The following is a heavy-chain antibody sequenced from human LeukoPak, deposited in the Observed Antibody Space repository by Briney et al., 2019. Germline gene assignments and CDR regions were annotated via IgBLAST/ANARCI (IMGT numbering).Heavy chain of an antibody. D-gene: IGHD3-3*01. CDR2: ISSSSNNI. CDR3: ARGLAYDSWSGYYKY. V-gene: IGHV3-48*01. J-gene: IGHJ4*02. CDR1: GFTFGSYS. Sequence: GGSLRLSCAASGFTFGSYSMNWVRQAPGKGLEWVSYISSSSNNIYYVDSVKGRFTISRDNAKNSLYLQVNSLRAEDTAVYYCARGLAYDSWSGYYKYWGQRTLVTVSS.